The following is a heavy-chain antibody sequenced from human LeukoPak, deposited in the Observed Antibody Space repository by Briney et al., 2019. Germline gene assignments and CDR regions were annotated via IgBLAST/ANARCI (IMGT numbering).Heavy chain of an antibody. CDR1: GFTFSDHY. Sequence: GGSLRLSCAASGFTFSDHYMDWVRQAPGKGLEWVGRTRNKANSYTTEYAASVKGRFTISRDDSKNSLYLQMNSLKTEDTAVYYCARARYGSGSYYSGYYYYGMDVWGKGTTVTVSS. V-gene: IGHV3-72*01. CDR3: ARARYGSGSYYSGYYYYGMDV. J-gene: IGHJ6*04. CDR2: TRNKANSYTT. D-gene: IGHD3-10*01.